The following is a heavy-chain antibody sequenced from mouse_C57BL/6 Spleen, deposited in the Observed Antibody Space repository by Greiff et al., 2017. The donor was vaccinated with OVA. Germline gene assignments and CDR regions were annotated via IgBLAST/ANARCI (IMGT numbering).Heavy chain of an antibody. CDR1: GYAFSSSW. CDR3: ARSLYYYGSSQAWFAY. CDR2: IYPGDGDT. J-gene: IGHJ3*01. D-gene: IGHD1-1*01. V-gene: IGHV1-82*01. Sequence: QVQLQQSGPELVKPGASVKISCKASGYAFSSSWMNWVKQRPGKGLEWIGRIYPGDGDTNYNGKFKGKATLTADKSSSTAYMQLSSLTSEDSAVYFCARSLYYYGSSQAWFAYWGQGTLVTVSA.